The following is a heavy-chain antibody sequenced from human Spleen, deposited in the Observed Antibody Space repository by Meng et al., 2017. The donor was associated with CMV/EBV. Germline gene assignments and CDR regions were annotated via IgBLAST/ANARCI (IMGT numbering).Heavy chain of an antibody. CDR1: SF. Sequence: SFMHWVLQAPGQGLEWVGVIDPSGGNTSDAQNFPGRVNRPRATSTTKAYMALCSLISEDTAEYYCASGRTISEEVIIRSAPLDYWGQGTLVTVSS. V-gene: IGHV1-46*01. D-gene: IGHD3-3*01. CDR3: ASGRTISEEVIIRSAPLDY. CDR2: IDPSGGNT. J-gene: IGHJ4*02.